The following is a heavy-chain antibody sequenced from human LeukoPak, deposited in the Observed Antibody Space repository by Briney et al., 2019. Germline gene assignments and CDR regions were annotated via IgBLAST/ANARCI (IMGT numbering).Heavy chain of an antibody. D-gene: IGHD6-13*01. CDR1: GFTFSSYG. Sequence: GGSLRLSCAASGFTFSSYGMHWVRQAPGKGLEWVAFIRYDGSNKYYADSVKGRFTISRDNSKNTLYLQMNSLRAEDTAVYYCAKDPFGRAAADNPFDYWGQGTLVTVSS. CDR3: AKDPFGRAAADNPFDY. V-gene: IGHV3-30*02. J-gene: IGHJ4*02. CDR2: IRYDGSNK.